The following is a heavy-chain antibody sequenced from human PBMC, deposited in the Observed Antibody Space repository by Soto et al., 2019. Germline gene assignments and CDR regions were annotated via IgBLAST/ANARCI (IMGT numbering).Heavy chain of an antibody. Sequence: EVQLVESGGGLVQPGRSLKLSCVASGITFDDYAMHWVRQAPGKGLEWVSGISWNSGNIGYGDSVKGRFTISRDNAKNSLYLQMNSLRPEDTALYYCAKGHDLWSDIDYWGQGSLVTVSS. J-gene: IGHJ4*02. CDR2: ISWNSGNI. D-gene: IGHD3-3*01. CDR1: GITFDDYA. CDR3: AKGHDLWSDIDY. V-gene: IGHV3-9*01.